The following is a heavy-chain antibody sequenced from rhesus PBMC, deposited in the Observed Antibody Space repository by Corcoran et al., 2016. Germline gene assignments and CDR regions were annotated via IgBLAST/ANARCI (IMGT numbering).Heavy chain of an antibody. CDR3: ARDRTDYYYDSGYYGYDAFDF. CDR2: IHCSGIST. CDR1: GGSISSSY. D-gene: IGHD3-28*01. J-gene: IGHJ3*01. Sequence: QLQLQESGPGLVKPSETLSVTCAVSGGSISSSYWSWIRPAPGKGLEWIGYIHCSGISTNYNPSLKSRVTLSVETSKNQLSLKLSSVPTADTTVYYCARDRTDYYYDSGYYGYDAFDFWGQGLRVTVSS. V-gene: IGHV4-169*02.